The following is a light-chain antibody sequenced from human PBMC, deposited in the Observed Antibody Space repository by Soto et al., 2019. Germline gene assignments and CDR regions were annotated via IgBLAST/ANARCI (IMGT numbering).Light chain of an antibody. J-gene: IGKJ5*01. V-gene: IGKV3-20*01. CDR2: GAS. CDR1: QSASSDY. CDR3: QQYGSSPPSVT. Sequence: EIVLTQSPGTLSLSPGERATLSCRASQSASSDYLAWYQQKPGQAPRLLSYGASSRATGIPDRFSGSGSGTDFTLTISRLEPEDFAVYYCQQYGSSPPSVTFGQGTRVEIK.